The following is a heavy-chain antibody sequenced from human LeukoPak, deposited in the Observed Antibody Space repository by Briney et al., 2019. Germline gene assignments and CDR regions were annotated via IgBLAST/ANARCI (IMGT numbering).Heavy chain of an antibody. CDR3: ARESFKALAGYLDY. V-gene: IGHV3-23*01. Sequence: GGSLRLSCAASGFTFSSYAMTWVRQAPGKGLEWVSSISGSTGDTYYADSVKGRFTISRDNSRNTVYLQMNSLRAEDTAVYFCARESFKALAGYLDYWGQGSLVTVSS. J-gene: IGHJ4*02. D-gene: IGHD6-19*01. CDR2: ISGSTGDT. CDR1: GFTFSSYA.